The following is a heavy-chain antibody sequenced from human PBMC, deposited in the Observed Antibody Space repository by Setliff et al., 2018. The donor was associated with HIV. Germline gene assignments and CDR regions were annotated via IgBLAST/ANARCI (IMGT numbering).Heavy chain of an antibody. CDR2: ISWNGETK. D-gene: IGHD2-2*03. J-gene: IGHJ4*02. CDR3: AKDINWMGSGGYFDY. Sequence: GGSLRLSCAASGFTFNTYAVHWVRQVPGKGLEWVSGISWNGETKGYADSVKGRFTISRDNSKNSLYLQMNSLRAEDTALYYCAKDINWMGSGGYFDYWGQGTLVTVSS. V-gene: IGHV3-9*01. CDR1: GFTFNTYA.